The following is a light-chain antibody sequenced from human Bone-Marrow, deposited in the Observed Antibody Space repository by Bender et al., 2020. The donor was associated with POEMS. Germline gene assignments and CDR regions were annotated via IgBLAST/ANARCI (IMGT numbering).Light chain of an antibody. CDR2: DDT. V-gene: IGLV3-21*03. CDR1: NIATES. J-gene: IGLJ2*01. CDR3: QSADTSGTYVI. Sequence: SYVLTQPPSVSVAPGKTASITCGGNNIATESVHWYQQKPGQAPLLVLYDDTDRPSGIPERFSGSSSGTIVTLTIGRVQAEDEAVYYCQSADTSGTYVIFGGGTKLTVL.